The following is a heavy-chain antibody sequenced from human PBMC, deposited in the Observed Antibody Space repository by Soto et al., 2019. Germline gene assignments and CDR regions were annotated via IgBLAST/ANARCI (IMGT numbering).Heavy chain of an antibody. D-gene: IGHD6-19*01. Sequence: QVQLQESGPGLVKPSQTLSLTCTVSGGSISSGGYYWSWIRQHPAKGLEWIGYIYYSGSTYYNPSLKSRVTISVDTSKNQFSLKLSSVTAEDTAVYYCARDFTDSSGPTLGMGVWGQGTTVTVSS. CDR1: GGSISSGGYY. CDR3: ARDFTDSSGPTLGMGV. J-gene: IGHJ6*02. V-gene: IGHV4-31*03. CDR2: IYYSGST.